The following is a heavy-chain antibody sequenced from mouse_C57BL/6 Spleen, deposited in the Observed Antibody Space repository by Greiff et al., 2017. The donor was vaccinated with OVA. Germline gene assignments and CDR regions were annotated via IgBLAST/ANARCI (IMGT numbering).Heavy chain of an antibody. J-gene: IGHJ3*01. Sequence: VQLQQSGAELVRPGASVKLSCTASGFNIKDDYMHWVKQRPEQGLEWIGWLDPENGDTEYASKFQGKATITADTSSNTAYLQLSSLTSEDTAVYYCTTYYYGSSPCAYWGQGTLVTVSA. V-gene: IGHV14-4*01. CDR3: TTYYYGSSPCAY. CDR1: GFNIKDDY. D-gene: IGHD1-1*01. CDR2: LDPENGDT.